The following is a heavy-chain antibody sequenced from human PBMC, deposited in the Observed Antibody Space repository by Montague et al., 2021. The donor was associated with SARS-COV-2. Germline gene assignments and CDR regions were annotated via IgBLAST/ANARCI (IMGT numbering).Heavy chain of an antibody. V-gene: IGHV4-31*03. D-gene: IGHD2-2*01. CDR2: IYYSGST. CDR3: ARERVVVPSTRYWFDP. J-gene: IGHJ5*02. Sequence: TLSLTCTVSGGSISSGGYYWSWIRQHPGKGLEWIGYIYYSGSTYYNPSLKSRVTISVDTSKNRFSLKLSSVTAADTAMYYCARERVVVPSTRYWFDPWGQGTLVTVSS. CDR1: GGSISSGGYY.